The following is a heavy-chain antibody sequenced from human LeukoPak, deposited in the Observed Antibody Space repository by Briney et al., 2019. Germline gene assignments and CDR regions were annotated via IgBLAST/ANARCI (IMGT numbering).Heavy chain of an antibody. CDR1: GFIFRDYV. V-gene: IGHV3-30-3*01. Sequence: PGRSLRLSCAASGFIFRDYVMIWVRQAPGKGREWVAVTSFDESTKHYADSVQERFTISRDNSKNTPYLQMNSPRAEDPAVYVCARDAGWLRSFDYWGQGTLVTVSS. J-gene: IGHJ4*02. CDR3: ARDAGWLRSFDY. D-gene: IGHD5-12*01. CDR2: TSFDESTK.